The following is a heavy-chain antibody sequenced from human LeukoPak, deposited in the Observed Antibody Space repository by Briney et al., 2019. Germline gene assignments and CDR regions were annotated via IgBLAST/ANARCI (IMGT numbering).Heavy chain of an antibody. V-gene: IGHV4-4*07. J-gene: IGHJ2*01. Sequence: SETLSLTCTVSGGSISNYYWNWIRQPAGKGLEWIGRFFTSGTTTYIPSLKSRVTMSLDTSENQFSLKLSSVTAADTAVYFCASTYTSSWYNWYFDLWGRGTLVTVSS. CDR1: GGSISNYY. D-gene: IGHD6-13*01. CDR3: ASTYTSSWYNWYFDL. CDR2: FFTSGTT.